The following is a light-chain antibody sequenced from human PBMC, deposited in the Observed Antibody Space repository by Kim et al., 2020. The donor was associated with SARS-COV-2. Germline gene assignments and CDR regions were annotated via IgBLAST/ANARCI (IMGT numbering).Light chain of an antibody. J-gene: IGLJ1*01. CDR2: DVN. CDR1: DSDIGSYEF. V-gene: IGLV2-14*04. Sequence: QSITLSCSGTDSDIGSYEFVSWYQQSPGKAPKLIISDVNKRPSGVSTRFSGSKSGNTASLTISGLQAEDEADYYCSSFTLTSTEVFGTGTKVTVL. CDR3: SSFTLTSTEV.